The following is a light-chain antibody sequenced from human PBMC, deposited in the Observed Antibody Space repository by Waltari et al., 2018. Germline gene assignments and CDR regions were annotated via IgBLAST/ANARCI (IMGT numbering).Light chain of an antibody. CDR1: RSDVGSYNL. CDR2: EDS. Sequence: QSALTQPASVSGSPGPSITIPCTGTRSDVGSYNLFSWYLDHPGKATKLMIYEDSKRPSGVSNRFSGSKSGNTASLTISGLQAEDEADYYCCSYAGSFTLVFGGGTKLTVL. J-gene: IGLJ2*01. CDR3: CSYAGSFTLV. V-gene: IGLV2-23*01.